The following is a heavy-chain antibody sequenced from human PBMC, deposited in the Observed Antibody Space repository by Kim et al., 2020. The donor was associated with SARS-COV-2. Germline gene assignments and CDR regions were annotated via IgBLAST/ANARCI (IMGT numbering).Heavy chain of an antibody. CDR1: GYTFTSYD. D-gene: IGHD6-13*01. CDR3: ARRIVAAGTPLNY. V-gene: IGHV1-8*01. J-gene: IGHJ4*02. Sequence: ASVKVSCKASGYTFTSYDINWVRQATGLGLEWMGWMNPNSGNTGYAQKFQGRVSMTRNTSISTAYMELSSLRSEDTAVYYCARRIVAAGTPLNYWGQGTLVTVSS. CDR2: MNPNSGNT.